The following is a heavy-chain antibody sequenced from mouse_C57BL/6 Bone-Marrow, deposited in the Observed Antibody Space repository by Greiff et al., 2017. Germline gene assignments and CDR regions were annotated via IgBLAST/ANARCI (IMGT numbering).Heavy chain of an antibody. Sequence: EVQLQESGPGLVKPSQSLSLTCSVTGYSITSGYYWNWIRQFPGNKLEWMGYISYDGSNNYNPSLKNRISITRDTSKNQFFLKLNSVTTEDTATYYCARDNYGSSYAGFAYWGQGTLVTVSA. J-gene: IGHJ3*01. CDR3: ARDNYGSSYAGFAY. CDR2: ISYDGSN. V-gene: IGHV3-6*01. CDR1: GYSITSGYY. D-gene: IGHD1-1*01.